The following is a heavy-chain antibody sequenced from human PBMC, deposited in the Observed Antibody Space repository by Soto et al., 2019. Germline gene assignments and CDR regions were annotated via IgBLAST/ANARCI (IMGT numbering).Heavy chain of an antibody. D-gene: IGHD3-16*01. V-gene: IGHV4-34*01. CDR2: INHSGST. Sequence: SETLSLTCAVYGGSFSGYYWSWIRQPPGKGLEWTGEINHSGSTNYNPSLKSRVTISVDTSKNQFSLKLSSVTAADTAVYYCARTPTFYMDVWGKGTTVTVSS. CDR3: ARTPTFYMDV. J-gene: IGHJ6*03. CDR1: GGSFSGYY.